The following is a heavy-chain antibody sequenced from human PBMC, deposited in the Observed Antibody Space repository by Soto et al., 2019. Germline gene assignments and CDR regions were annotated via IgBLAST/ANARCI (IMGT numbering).Heavy chain of an antibody. J-gene: IGHJ5*02. CDR2: INPSGGST. Sequence: ASVKVSCKASGYTFTSYYMHWVRQAPGQGLEWMGIINPSGGSTSYAQKFQGRVTMTRDTSTSTVYMELSSLRSEDTAVYYCARVRGITMVRGGLDPWGQGTLLTVSS. D-gene: IGHD3-10*01. CDR1: GYTFTSYY. V-gene: IGHV1-46*03. CDR3: ARVRGITMVRGGLDP.